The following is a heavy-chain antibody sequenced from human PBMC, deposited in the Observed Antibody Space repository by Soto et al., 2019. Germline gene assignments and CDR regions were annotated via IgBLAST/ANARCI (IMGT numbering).Heavy chain of an antibody. J-gene: IGHJ6*02. D-gene: IGHD3-10*01. V-gene: IGHV4-34*01. CDR1: DGSFSGYS. CDR3: ARGRQGSRLVMVRGGVSTGNGMDV. CDR2: ISDSGNT. Sequence: QVQLQQWGAGLLKPSETLSLTCAVYDGSFSGYSWSWIRQPPGKGLEWIGEISDSGNTNYNPSLKSRVTISVDTSKNQFALNLSSVTAADTAVYYCARGRQGSRLVMVRGGVSTGNGMDVWGQGTTVTVSS.